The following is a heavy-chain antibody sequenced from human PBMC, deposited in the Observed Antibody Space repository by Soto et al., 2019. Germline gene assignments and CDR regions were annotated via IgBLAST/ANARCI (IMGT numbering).Heavy chain of an antibody. CDR3: ARDNRNVVAAAGTPDY. V-gene: IGHV1-18*01. D-gene: IGHD6-13*01. CDR2: ISAYNGNT. Sequence: QVQPVQSGAEVKKPGASVKVSCKASGYTFTSYGISWVRQAPGQGLEWMGWISAYNGNTNYAQKLQGRVTMTTDTSTSTAYMELRSLRSDDTAVYYCARDNRNVVAAAGTPDYWGQGTLVTVSS. J-gene: IGHJ4*02. CDR1: GYTFTSYG.